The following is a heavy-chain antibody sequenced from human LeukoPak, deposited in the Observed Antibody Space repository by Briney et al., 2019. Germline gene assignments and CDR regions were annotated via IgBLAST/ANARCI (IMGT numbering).Heavy chain of an antibody. V-gene: IGHV1-2*02. CDR2: INPNSGGT. CDR3: AREDYYGSGRYYLDSTPGGDWFDP. Sequence: AAVKVSCMASGYIFTGYYMLLVRQAPGQGVEWMGWINPNSGGTNYAQKFQRRVTMTRDTYISTAYMELSRLRSDDKAVYYCAREDYYGSGRYYLDSTPGGDWFDPWGQGTLVTDSS. J-gene: IGHJ5*02. D-gene: IGHD3-10*01. CDR1: GYIFTGYY.